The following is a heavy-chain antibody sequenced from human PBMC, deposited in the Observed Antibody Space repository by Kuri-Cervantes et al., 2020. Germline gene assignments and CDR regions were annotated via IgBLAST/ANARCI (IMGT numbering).Heavy chain of an antibody. CDR3: ARVVPSQGSGYSYGTLDY. J-gene: IGHJ4*02. CDR2: ISYDGSNK. V-gene: IGHV3-30-3*01. D-gene: IGHD5-18*01. CDR1: GFTFSSYA. Sequence: LSLTCAASGFTFSSYAMHWVRQAPGKGLEWAAVISYDGSNKYYADSVKGRFTISRDNAKNSLYLQMNSLRAEDTAVYYCARVVPSQGSGYSYGTLDYWGQGTLVTVSS.